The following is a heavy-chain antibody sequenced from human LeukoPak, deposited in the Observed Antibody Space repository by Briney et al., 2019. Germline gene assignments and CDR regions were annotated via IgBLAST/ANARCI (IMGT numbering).Heavy chain of an antibody. V-gene: IGHV3-23*01. CDR1: GFTFSRYA. CDR3: AKDRFGSGGPNWFGP. J-gene: IGHJ5*02. Sequence: PGGSPRLSCAGSGFTFSRYAMSWVRHVPGKGLEWVSAISGSGGETFSTDSVKGRFTIARDNSKNTLYLQMNNLRAEDTAVYYCAKDRFGSGGPNWFGPWGQGTLVTVSS. CDR2: ISGSGGET. D-gene: IGHD3-10*01.